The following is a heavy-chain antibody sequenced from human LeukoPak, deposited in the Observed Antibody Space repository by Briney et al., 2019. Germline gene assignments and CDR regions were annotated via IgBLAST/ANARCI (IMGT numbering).Heavy chain of an antibody. CDR2: IDSDGSTT. CDR1: GFTFSSYW. CDR3: AKSSGQYYYYYGMDV. Sequence: GGSLRLSCAASGFTFSSYWMHWVRQAPGKGLVWVSRIDSDGSTTSYADSVKGRFTISRDNSKNTLYLQMNSLRAEDTAVYYCAKSSGQYYYYYGMDVWGQGTTVTVSS. V-gene: IGHV3-74*01. J-gene: IGHJ6*02. D-gene: IGHD6-19*01.